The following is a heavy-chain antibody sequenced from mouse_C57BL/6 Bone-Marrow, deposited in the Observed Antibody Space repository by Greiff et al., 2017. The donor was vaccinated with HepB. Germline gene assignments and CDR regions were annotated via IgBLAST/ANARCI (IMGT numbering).Heavy chain of an antibody. D-gene: IGHD1-1*01. CDR3: ARHYYYGSSYGYFDV. V-gene: IGHV5-12*01. CDR1: GFTFSDYY. CDR2: ISNGGGST. J-gene: IGHJ1*03. Sequence: EVKLMESGGGLVQPGGSLKLSCAASGFTFSDYYTYWVRQTPEKRLEWVAYISNGGGSTYYPDTVKGRFTISRDNAKNTLYLQMSRLKSEDTAMYYCARHYYYGSSYGYFDVWGTGTTVTVSS.